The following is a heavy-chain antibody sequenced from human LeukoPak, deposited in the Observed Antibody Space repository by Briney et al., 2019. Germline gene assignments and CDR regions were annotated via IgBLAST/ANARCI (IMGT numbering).Heavy chain of an antibody. V-gene: IGHV4-4*02. CDR2: IYHSGST. CDR1: GGSISSSNW. D-gene: IGHD6-19*01. J-gene: IGHJ5*02. Sequence: PSETLSLTCAVSGGSISSSNWWSWVRQPPGKGLEWIGEIYHSGSTNYNPSLKSRVTISVDKSKNQFSLKLSSVTAADTAVYYCAQLAVAITNWFDPWGQGTLVTVSS. CDR3: AQLAVAITNWFDP.